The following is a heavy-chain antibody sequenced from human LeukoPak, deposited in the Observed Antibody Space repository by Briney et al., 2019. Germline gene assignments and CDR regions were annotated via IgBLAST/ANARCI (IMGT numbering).Heavy chain of an antibody. D-gene: IGHD1-7*01. Sequence: GGSLRLSCAASGFTFGDYAMHWVRQAPGKGLEWVSGISWNSGSIGYADSVKGRFTISRDNAKNSLYLQMNSLRAEDMALYYCAKALGAGTTSYFDYWGQGTLVTVSS. J-gene: IGHJ4*02. CDR3: AKALGAGTTSYFDY. V-gene: IGHV3-9*03. CDR2: ISWNSGSI. CDR1: GFTFGDYA.